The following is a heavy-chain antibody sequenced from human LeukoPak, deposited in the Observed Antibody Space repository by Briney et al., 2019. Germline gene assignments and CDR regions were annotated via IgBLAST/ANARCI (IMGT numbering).Heavy chain of an antibody. CDR3: ARPDGRGTQGVLDY. J-gene: IGHJ4*02. Sequence: GGSLRLSCAASGFTFNNYGMHWVRQAPGKGLEWVTFIRYDGSNKYYADSVKGRFTISRDNSKNTLYLQMNSLRAEDTAVYYCARPDGRGTQGVLDYWGQGTLVTVSS. CDR2: IRYDGSNK. V-gene: IGHV3-30*02. CDR1: GFTFNNYG. D-gene: IGHD1-14*01.